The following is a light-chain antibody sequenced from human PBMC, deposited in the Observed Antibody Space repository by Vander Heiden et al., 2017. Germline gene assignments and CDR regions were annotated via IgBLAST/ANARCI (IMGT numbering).Light chain of an antibody. CDR2: AAS. V-gene: IGKV1-39*01. J-gene: IGKJ4*01. CDR3: QQSDSTSLT. CDR1: QSISSY. Sequence: DIQMTQSPSSLSASVGDRVTITCRASQSISSYLNWYQQKPGKAPKLLIYAASSLQSGVPSRFSGSGSGTDFTPTISRLQPEDFATYYCQQSDSTSLTFGGGTKVEIK.